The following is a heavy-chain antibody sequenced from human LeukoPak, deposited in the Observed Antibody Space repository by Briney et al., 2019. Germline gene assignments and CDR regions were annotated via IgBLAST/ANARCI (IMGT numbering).Heavy chain of an antibody. CDR2: IYYSGST. CDR3: AKHQAYPRPDAFDI. V-gene: IGHV4-59*08. Sequence: PSETLSLTCTVSGGSISSYYRSWIRQPPGKGLEWIGYIYYSGSTNYNPSLKGRVTISVDTSKNQFSLKLSSVTAADTAVYYCAKHQAYPRPDAFDIWGQGTMVTVSS. CDR1: GGSISSYY. D-gene: IGHD3-16*01. J-gene: IGHJ3*02.